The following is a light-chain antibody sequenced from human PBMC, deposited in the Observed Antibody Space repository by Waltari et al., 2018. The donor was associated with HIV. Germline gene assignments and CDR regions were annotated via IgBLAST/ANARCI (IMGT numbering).Light chain of an antibody. V-gene: IGLV2-8*01. CDR1: SSDIGCYNY. Sequence: QSALTQPPSASGSPGQSVTISCTGPSSDIGCYNYVSWYQQHPGRAPTLIIYEVNKRPSGVPNRFFGSKSGNTASLTVSGLQTEDEADYYCSSYAGVNSFVLFGGGTKLTVL. CDR3: SSYAGVNSFVL. J-gene: IGLJ2*01. CDR2: EVN.